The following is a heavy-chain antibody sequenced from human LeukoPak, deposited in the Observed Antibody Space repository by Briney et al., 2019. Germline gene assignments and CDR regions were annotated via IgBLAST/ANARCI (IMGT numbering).Heavy chain of an antibody. CDR3: ARDTGKQQLVFDAFHI. CDR2: ISSSSSYI. Sequence: GGSLRLSCAASGFTFSSYSMNWVRQAPGKGLEWVSCISSSSSYIYYADSVKGRFTISRDNAKKSLYLQMNSLRAEDTAVYYCARDTGKQQLVFDAFHIWGQGTMVTVSS. V-gene: IGHV3-21*01. CDR1: GFTFSSYS. J-gene: IGHJ3*02. D-gene: IGHD6-13*01.